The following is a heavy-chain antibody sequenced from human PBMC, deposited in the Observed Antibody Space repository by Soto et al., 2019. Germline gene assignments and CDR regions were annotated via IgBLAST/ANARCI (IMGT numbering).Heavy chain of an antibody. V-gene: IGHV3-23*01. Sequence: GWSLRLSCATSGLTFSNYAMRWVRQAPGGGLEWVSSMSGSSSTTYYADSVRGRFTISRDRSKNTLYLQMSSLRAEDTALYYCAKNQERELPRVIDFWGQGTLVTV. CDR2: MSGSSSTT. J-gene: IGHJ4*02. CDR1: GLTFSNYA. D-gene: IGHD1-7*01. CDR3: AKNQERELPRVIDF.